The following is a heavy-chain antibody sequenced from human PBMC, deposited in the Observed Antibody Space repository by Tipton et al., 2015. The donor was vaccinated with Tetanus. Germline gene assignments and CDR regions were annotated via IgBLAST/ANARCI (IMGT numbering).Heavy chain of an antibody. J-gene: IGHJ2*01. CDR1: GGTFRYHA. Sequence: QVQLVQSGAEVKKPGSSVKVSCKASGGTFRYHAISWVRQAPGQGLEWMGGIIPVFGTSNYAQNFQDRVTVTADKSTSTVYMELRSLRPDDTAVYYCARGKDYTGSGSYWHFDLWGRGTLVTVSS. V-gene: IGHV1-69*06. D-gene: IGHD3-10*01. CDR2: IIPVFGTS. CDR3: ARGKDYTGSGSYWHFDL.